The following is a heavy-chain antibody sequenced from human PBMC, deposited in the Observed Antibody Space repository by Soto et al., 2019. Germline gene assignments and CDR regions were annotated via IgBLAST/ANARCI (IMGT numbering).Heavy chain of an antibody. J-gene: IGHJ4*02. Sequence: PGGSLRLSCAASGLTFSSYGMHWVRQAPGKGLEWVAVIWYDGSNKYYADSVKGRFTVSRDNSKNTLYLQMNSLRAEDTAVYYCARDFGYGDYVVIDYWGQGTLVTVSS. CDR2: IWYDGSNK. CDR1: GLTFSSYG. V-gene: IGHV3-33*01. CDR3: ARDFGYGDYVVIDY. D-gene: IGHD4-17*01.